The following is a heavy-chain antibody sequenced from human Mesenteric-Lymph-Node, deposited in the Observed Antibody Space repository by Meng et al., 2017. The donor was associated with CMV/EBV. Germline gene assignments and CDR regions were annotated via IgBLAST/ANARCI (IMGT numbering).Heavy chain of an antibody. J-gene: IGHJ5*02. CDR1: GGSISSYY. D-gene: IGHD3-3*01. CDR3: SGGKEDHSRGIFGVVKVVWFDP. Sequence: SETLSLTCTVSGGSISSYYWSWIRQPPGKGLEWIGYIYYSGSTNYNPSLKSRVTISVDTSKNQFSLKLSSVTAADTAVYYCSGGKEDHSRGIFGVVKVVWFDPWGQGTLVTVSS. V-gene: IGHV4-59*01. CDR2: IYYSGST.